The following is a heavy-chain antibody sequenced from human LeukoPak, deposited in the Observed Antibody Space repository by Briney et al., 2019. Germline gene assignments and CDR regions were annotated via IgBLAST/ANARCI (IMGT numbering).Heavy chain of an antibody. CDR2: MNPNSGNT. D-gene: IGHD3-22*01. CDR3: ASSHDSSGPPSLTDAFDI. J-gene: IGHJ3*02. V-gene: IGHV1-8*02. Sequence: GASVKVSCKASGYTFTSYGISWVRQAPGQGLEWMGWMNPNSGNTGYAQKFQGRVTMTRNTSISTAYMELSSLRSEDTAVYYCASSHDSSGPPSLTDAFDIWGQGTMVTVSS. CDR1: GYTFTSYG.